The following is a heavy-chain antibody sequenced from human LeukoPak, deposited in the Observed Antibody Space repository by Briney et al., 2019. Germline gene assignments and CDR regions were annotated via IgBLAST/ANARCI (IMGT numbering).Heavy chain of an antibody. V-gene: IGHV5-51*01. D-gene: IGHD1-26*01. Sequence: GESLKISCKGPGYSFTSYWIGWVRQMPGKGLEWMGIIYPGDSDTRYSPSFQGQVTISADKSISTAYLQWSSLKASDTAMYYCAITSGPHSGSYFREDAFDIWGQGTMVTVSS. J-gene: IGHJ3*02. CDR3: AITSGPHSGSYFREDAFDI. CDR1: GYSFTSYW. CDR2: IYPGDSDT.